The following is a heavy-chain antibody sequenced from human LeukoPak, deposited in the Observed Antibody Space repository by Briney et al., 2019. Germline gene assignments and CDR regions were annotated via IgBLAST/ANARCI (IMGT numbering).Heavy chain of an antibody. CDR2: MNPNNNNV. Sequence: ASVNVSCKASGYTFTSYDINWVRQATGQGLEWMGWMNPNNNNVGYAQKFQGRVTMTGDTSISTAYMELGSLTSEDAAVYYCARGAFLPQYRRDFDPWGQGTLVTVSS. J-gene: IGHJ5*02. CDR3: ARGAFLPQYRRDFDP. CDR1: GYTFTSYD. V-gene: IGHV1-8*01. D-gene: IGHD6-6*01.